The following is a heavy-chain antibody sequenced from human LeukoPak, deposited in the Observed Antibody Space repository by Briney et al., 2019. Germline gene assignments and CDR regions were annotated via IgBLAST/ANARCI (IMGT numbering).Heavy chain of an antibody. CDR3: AKDSGVNDSGY. CDR1: GFTFDDYA. Sequence: GGSLRPSCAASGFTFDDYAMHWVRQAPGKGLEWVSGISWNSGSIGYADSVKGRFTISRDNAKNSLYLQMNSLRAEDTAVYYCAKDSGVNDSGYWGQGTLVTVSS. J-gene: IGHJ4*02. CDR2: ISWNSGSI. D-gene: IGHD1-1*01. V-gene: IGHV3-9*01.